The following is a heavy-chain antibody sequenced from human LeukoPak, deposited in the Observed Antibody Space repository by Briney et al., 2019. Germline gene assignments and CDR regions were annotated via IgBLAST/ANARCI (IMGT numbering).Heavy chain of an antibody. J-gene: IGHJ4*02. D-gene: IGHD3-10*01. CDR2: ISSSGSTK. Sequence: PGGSLRLPCAASGFTFSDYYMSWIRQAPGKGLEWVSYISSSGSTKYYADSVKGRFTISRDNAKNSYLQMNSLRAEDTAVYYCARDGHAYGRGSPHYWGQGTLVTVSS. CDR1: GFTFSDYY. CDR3: ARDGHAYGRGSPHY. V-gene: IGHV3-11*01.